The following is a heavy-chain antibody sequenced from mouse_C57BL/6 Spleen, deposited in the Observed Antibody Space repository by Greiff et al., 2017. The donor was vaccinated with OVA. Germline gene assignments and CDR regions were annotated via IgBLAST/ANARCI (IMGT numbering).Heavy chain of an antibody. CDR2: IDPSDSEP. CDR1: GYTFTSYW. Sequence: QVQLQQPGAELVRPGSSVKLSCKASGYTFTSYWMHWVQQRPIQGLEWIGNIDPSDSEPHYNQKFQDKATLPVDKSSSTAYMQLSSLTSEDSAVYYCARNGYYYGFAHRGAGPLVTASA. D-gene: IGHD2-3*01. V-gene: IGHV1-52*01. J-gene: IGHJ3*01. CDR3: ARNGYYYGFAH.